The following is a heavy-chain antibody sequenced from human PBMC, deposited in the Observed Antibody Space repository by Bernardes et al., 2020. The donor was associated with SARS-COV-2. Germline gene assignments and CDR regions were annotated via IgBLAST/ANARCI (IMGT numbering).Heavy chain of an antibody. CDR2: IYYSGST. D-gene: IGHD3-3*01. CDR3: SRLRYSDFWSGSGVGFDP. Sequence: SETLSLTCTVSRGSISRSSHYWGWIRQPPGKGLEWIWSIYYSGSTYYNPSLKSRVTISVDTSKNQFSLKLSSVTAADTAVYYCSRLRYSDFWSGSGVGFDPWGQGTLVTVSS. V-gene: IGHV4-39*01. J-gene: IGHJ5*02. CDR1: RGSISRSSHY.